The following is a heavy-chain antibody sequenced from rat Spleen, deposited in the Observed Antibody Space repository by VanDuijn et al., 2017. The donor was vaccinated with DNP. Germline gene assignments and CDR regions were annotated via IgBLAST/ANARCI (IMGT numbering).Heavy chain of an antibody. J-gene: IGHJ2*01. D-gene: IGHD1-5*01. CDR3: ARWNIGTSTLDY. Sequence: EVQLQESGPGLVKPSQSLSLTCSVTGYSITSNYWGWIRKFPGNKMEWIGHISYSGRATYNPSLKSRISITRDTSKNQFFLQVNSVTTEDTATYYCARWNIGTSTLDYWGQGVMVTVSS. CDR1: GYSITSNY. V-gene: IGHV3-1*01. CDR2: ISYSGRA.